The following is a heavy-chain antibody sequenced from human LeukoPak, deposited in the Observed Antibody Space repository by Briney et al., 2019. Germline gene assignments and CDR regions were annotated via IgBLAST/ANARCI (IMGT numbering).Heavy chain of an antibody. V-gene: IGHV3-48*03. CDR1: GFTFSSYW. CDR2: ISSSGSTI. CDR3: TRGYCSSTSCHHFDY. Sequence: GGSLRLSCATSGFTFSSYWMSWVRQAPGKGLEWVSYISSSGSTIYYADSVKGRFTISRDNAKNSLYLQMNSLRAEDTAVYYCTRGYCSSTSCHHFDYWGQGTLVTVSS. J-gene: IGHJ4*02. D-gene: IGHD2-2*01.